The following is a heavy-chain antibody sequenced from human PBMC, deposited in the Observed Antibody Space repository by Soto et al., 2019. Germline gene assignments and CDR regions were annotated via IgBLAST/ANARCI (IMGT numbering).Heavy chain of an antibody. CDR3: ARWDTPRVINRGFFDF. V-gene: IGHV3-33*01. CDR2: IWHDGSNK. CDR1: GFTFSTYG. D-gene: IGHD2-21*01. J-gene: IGHJ4*02. Sequence: QVQLVESGGGVVQPGRSLRLSCTASGFTFSTYGMHWVRQAPGKGLEWVADIWHDGSNKYFADSVEGRFTISRDNAKNTLYLQMNSLRVEDTAVYYCARWDTPRVINRGFFDFWGQGTLVTVSS.